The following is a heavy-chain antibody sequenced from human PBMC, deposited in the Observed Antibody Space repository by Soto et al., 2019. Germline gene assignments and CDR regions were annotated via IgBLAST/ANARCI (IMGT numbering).Heavy chain of an antibody. V-gene: IGHV3-48*02. CDR3: AKGADYDSSGIRLNWFDP. CDR1: GFTYSSYS. D-gene: IGHD3-22*01. Sequence: GGSLRLSCAASGFTYSSYSMNWVRQAPGKGLEWVSYISSSSSTIYYADSVKGRFTISRDNAKNSLYLQMNSLRDEDTAVYYCAKGADYDSSGIRLNWFDPWGQGTLVTVSS. J-gene: IGHJ5*02. CDR2: ISSSSSTI.